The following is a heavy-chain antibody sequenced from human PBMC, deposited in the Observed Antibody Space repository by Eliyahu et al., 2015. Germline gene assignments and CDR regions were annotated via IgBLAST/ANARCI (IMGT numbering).Heavy chain of an antibody. CDR1: RYTFXSYC. Sequence: QVQLVQSGAEVKKPGASVKVSCKASRYTFXSYCMHWVRQAPGQGLEWMGIINPSGGSTSYAQKFQGRVTMTRDTSTSTVYMELSSLRSEDTAVYYCARSYGSGSQVRNVMDVWGQGTTVTVSS. V-gene: IGHV1-46*03. CDR3: ARSYGSGSQVRNVMDV. D-gene: IGHD3-10*01. J-gene: IGHJ6*02. CDR2: INPSGGST.